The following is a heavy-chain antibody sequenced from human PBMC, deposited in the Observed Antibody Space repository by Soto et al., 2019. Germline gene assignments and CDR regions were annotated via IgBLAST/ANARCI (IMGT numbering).Heavy chain of an antibody. CDR3: ARGSEEWSNLGFFDS. D-gene: IGHD3-3*01. V-gene: IGHV1-69*01. CDR1: GGTFTTYS. J-gene: IGHJ4*02. Sequence: QVQLVQSGAEVKKPGSSVQVSCKASGGTFTTYSFIWVRQAPGQGLEWLGGVILSIESPNYAQKFQDRVTISADESTRTAFLELSSLRSDDTAVYFCARGSEEWSNLGFFDSWGQGTLVTVSS. CDR2: VILSIESP.